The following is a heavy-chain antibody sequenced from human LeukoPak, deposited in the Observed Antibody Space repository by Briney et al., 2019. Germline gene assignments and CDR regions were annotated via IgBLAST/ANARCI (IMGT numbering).Heavy chain of an antibody. V-gene: IGHV3-23*01. CDR1: GFTFSSYA. D-gene: IGHD3-3*01. CDR3: AKLFGVVTYPDYFDY. CDR2: ISGSGGST. J-gene: IGHJ4*02. Sequence: GGSLTLSCAASGFTFSSYAMSWVRQAPGKGLEWVSAISGSGGSTYYADSVKGRFTISRDNSKNTLYLQMNSLRAEDTAVYYCAKLFGVVTYPDYFDYWGQGTLVTVSS.